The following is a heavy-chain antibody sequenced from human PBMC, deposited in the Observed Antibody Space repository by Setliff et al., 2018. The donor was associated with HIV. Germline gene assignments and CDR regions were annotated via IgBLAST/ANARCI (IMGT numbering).Heavy chain of an antibody. V-gene: IGHV3-23*01. CDR1: GFTFSSYA. J-gene: IGHJ4*02. CDR2: ISGSGGST. Sequence: PGGSLRLSCAASGFTFSSYAMSWVRQAPGKGLEWVSAISGSGGSTYYADSVKGRFTVSRDNSKNTLYLQMNSLRAEDTAVYYCATIVESSGYHGGNYFDFWGRGSLVTVSS. D-gene: IGHD3-22*01. CDR3: ATIVESSGYHGGNYFDF.